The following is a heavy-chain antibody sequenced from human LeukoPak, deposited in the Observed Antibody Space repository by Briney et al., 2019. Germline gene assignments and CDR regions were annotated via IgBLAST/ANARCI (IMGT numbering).Heavy chain of an antibody. CDR1: GFPFNTYA. CDR2: ISFDGNTI. CDR3: ARERDSSGYVLAY. V-gene: IGHV3-30*14. D-gene: IGHD3-22*01. J-gene: IGHJ4*02. Sequence: GGSLRLSCAASGFPFNTYAMHWFRQAPGKGLEWVAVISFDGNTIYYVDSVKGRFTISRDNSKNTLYLQMNSLRAEDTAVYYCARERDSSGYVLAYWGQGTLVTVSS.